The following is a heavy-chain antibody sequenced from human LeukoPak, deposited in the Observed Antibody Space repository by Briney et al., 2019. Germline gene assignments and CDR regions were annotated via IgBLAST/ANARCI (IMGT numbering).Heavy chain of an antibody. V-gene: IGHV4-61*05. CDR1: GGSISSSSYS. CDR3: ARTIRYFDLDGYYYGMDV. CDR2: IYYSGST. D-gene: IGHD3-9*01. Sequence: PSETLSITCTVSGGSISSSSYSWGWIRQPPGKGLEWIGYIYYSGSTNYNPSLKSRVTISVDTSKNQFSLKLSSVTAADTAVYYCARTIRYFDLDGYYYGMDVWGQGTTVTVSS. J-gene: IGHJ6*02.